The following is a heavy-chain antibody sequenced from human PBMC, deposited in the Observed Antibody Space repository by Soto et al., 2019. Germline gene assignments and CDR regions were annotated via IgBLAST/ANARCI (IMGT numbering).Heavy chain of an antibody. CDR1: GFTFSNAW. CDR2: IKSKTDGGTT. V-gene: IGHV3-15*01. D-gene: IGHD1-26*01. CDR3: TTDRVTWELAGY. J-gene: IGHJ4*02. Sequence: GGSLRLSCAASGFTFSNAWMSWVRQAPGKGLEWVGRIKSKTDGGTTDYAVPVKGRFTISTEDSKNTLYLQMNSLKTEETAVYYCTTDRVTWELAGYWGQGTLVTVSS.